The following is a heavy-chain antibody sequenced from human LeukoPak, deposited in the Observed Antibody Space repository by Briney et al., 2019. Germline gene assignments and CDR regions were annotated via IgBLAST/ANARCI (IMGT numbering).Heavy chain of an antibody. D-gene: IGHD3-22*01. Sequence: GGSLRLSCAASGFTFDDYAMHWVRQAPGKGLEWVPGISWDSGSVDSADSVKGRFTISRDNARNSLYLQMNSLRAEDTALYYCAKGNSYDSSGLPFDYWGQGTLVTVSS. CDR1: GFTFDDYA. CDR2: ISWDSGSV. J-gene: IGHJ4*02. V-gene: IGHV3-9*01. CDR3: AKGNSYDSSGLPFDY.